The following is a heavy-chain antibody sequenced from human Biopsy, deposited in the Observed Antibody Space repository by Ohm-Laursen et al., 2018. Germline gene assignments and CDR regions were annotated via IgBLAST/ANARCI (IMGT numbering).Heavy chain of an antibody. CDR3: ARADRESRSDAFDV. V-gene: IGHV1-18*04. D-gene: IGHD5-24*01. J-gene: IGHJ3*01. Sequence: ASVKVSCKASGYTFTTSGIRWVRQAPGQGLEWMGWISSYNDNTNYAQKFQDRVTMTADTSTDTASMELRTLRSDDTAVYFYARADRESRSDAFDVWGQGTMVTVSS. CDR1: GYTFTTSG. CDR2: ISSYNDNT.